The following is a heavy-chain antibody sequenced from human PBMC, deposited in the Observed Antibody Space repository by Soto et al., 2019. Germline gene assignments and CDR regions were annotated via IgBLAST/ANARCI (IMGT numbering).Heavy chain of an antibody. J-gene: IGHJ4*02. D-gene: IGHD1-26*01. Sequence: QVQLVESGGGVVQPGRSLRLSCVASGFTFSSYGMHWVRQAPCKGLEWVAIISYDGSNTYYADSVKGRFTISRDNSKNTLYLQMNSLRAEDTSVYYCAKEGGLSGSYYISSSYYFDYWGQGTMVIVSS. CDR1: GFTFSSYG. V-gene: IGHV3-30*18. CDR3: AKEGGLSGSYYISSSYYFDY. CDR2: ISYDGSNT.